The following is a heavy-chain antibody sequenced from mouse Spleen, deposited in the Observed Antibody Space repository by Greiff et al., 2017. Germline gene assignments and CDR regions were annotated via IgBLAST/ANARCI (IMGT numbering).Heavy chain of an antibody. CDR1: GYAFSSSW. V-gene: IGHV1-82*01. J-gene: IGHJ1*01. CDR2: IYPGDGDT. D-gene: IGHD4-1*01. CDR3: ARPGTSWYFDV. Sequence: QVQLQQSGPELVKPGASVKISCKASGYAFSSSWMNWVKQRPGKGLEWIGRIYPGDGDTNYNGKFKGKATLTADKSSSTAYMQLSSLTSEDSAVYFCARPGTSWYFDVWGAGTTVTVSS.